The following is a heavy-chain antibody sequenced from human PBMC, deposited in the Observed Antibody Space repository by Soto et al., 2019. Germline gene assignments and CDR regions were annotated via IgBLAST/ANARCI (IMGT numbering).Heavy chain of an antibody. J-gene: IGHJ3*02. Sequence: EVQLVESGGGLAQPGRSLRLSCAASGFTFDDYAMYWVRQAPGKGLEWVSGIGWNNDKIGYADSVKGRFTISRDNAKSSLYLQMTSLRAEDTALYYCAKDHRCYGGDDAFEIWGQGTMVIVSP. D-gene: IGHD2-15*01. CDR3: AKDHRCYGGDDAFEI. V-gene: IGHV3-9*01. CDR1: GFTFDDYA. CDR2: IGWNNDKI.